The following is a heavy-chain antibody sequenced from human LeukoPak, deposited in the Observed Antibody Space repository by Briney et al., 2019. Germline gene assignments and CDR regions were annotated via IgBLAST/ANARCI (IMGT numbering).Heavy chain of an antibody. CDR2: ISSSSSYI. D-gene: IGHD3-16*01. CDR1: GFTFSSYS. J-gene: IGHJ3*02. V-gene: IGHV3-21*01. Sequence: GGSLRLSCAASGFTFSSYSMNWVRQAPGKGLEWVSSISSSSSYIYYADSVKGRFTISRDNAKNSLYLQMNSLRAEDTAVYYCARDLLGIALHAFDIWGQGTMLTVSS. CDR3: ARDLLGIALHAFDI.